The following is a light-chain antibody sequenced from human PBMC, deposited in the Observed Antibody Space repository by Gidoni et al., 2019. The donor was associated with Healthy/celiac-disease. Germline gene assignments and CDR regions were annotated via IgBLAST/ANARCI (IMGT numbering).Light chain of an antibody. J-gene: IGKJ4*01. CDR2: GAS. CDR3: QQYNNWPPLT. CDR1: QSVSSN. Sequence: EIVMTQSPATLSVSPGERATLSCRAMQSVSSNLAWYQQNPGQAPRLLIYGASTMATGIPARFSGSGSGTEFTLTISSLQSEDFAVYYCQQYNNWPPLTFGGGTKVEIK. V-gene: IGKV3-15*01.